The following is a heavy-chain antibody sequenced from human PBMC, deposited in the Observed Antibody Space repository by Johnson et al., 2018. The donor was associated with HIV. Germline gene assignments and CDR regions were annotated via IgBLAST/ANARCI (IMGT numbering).Heavy chain of an antibody. Sequence: VQLVESGGGLVKPGGSLRLSCAASGFTFSDYYMSWIRQAPGKGLEWVGFIRSKAYGGTTEYAASVKGRFTISRDDSKSIAYLQMNSLRAEDTAVYYCARREPILGIVRNAFDIWGQGTMVTVSS. D-gene: IGHD7-27*01. CDR2: IRSKAYGGTT. CDR3: ARREPILGIVRNAFDI. CDR1: GFTFSDYY. J-gene: IGHJ3*02. V-gene: IGHV3-71*02.